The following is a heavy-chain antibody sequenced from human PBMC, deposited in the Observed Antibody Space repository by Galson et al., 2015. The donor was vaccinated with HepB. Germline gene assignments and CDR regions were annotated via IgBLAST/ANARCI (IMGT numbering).Heavy chain of an antibody. V-gene: IGHV3-64D*06. Sequence: SLRLSCAASGFTFSISAMHWVRQAPGKGLEYVSAISNNGDNKYYADSVKARFNISIDNSKNTMYLQMSNMKPEETAVYSCVKPTYYDFWTLSNFEYWGQGTLVAVSS. J-gene: IGHJ4*02. CDR3: VKPTYYDFWTLSNFEY. D-gene: IGHD3-3*01. CDR2: ISNNGDNK. CDR1: GFTFSISA.